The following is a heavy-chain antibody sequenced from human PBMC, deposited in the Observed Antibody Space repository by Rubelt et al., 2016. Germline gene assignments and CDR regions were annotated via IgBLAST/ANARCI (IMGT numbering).Heavy chain of an antibody. Sequence: VQLVESGGGLVQPGGSLRLSCAASGFTFSSYWMSWVRQAPGKGLEWVAVISFDGSDKYYADSVKGRFTISRDNAKNTRYLQMTSLRADETAVYYCVRAPGTTVRFGFNPWGQGTLVTVSS. CDR3: VRAPGTTVRFGFNP. V-gene: IGHV3-30*03. J-gene: IGHJ5*02. CDR2: ISFDGSDK. D-gene: IGHD1-7*01. CDR1: GFTFSSYW.